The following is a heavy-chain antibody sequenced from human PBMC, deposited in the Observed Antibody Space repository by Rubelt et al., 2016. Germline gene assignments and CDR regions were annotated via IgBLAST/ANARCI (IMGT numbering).Heavy chain of an antibody. V-gene: IGHV1-69*10. Sequence: QVQLVQSGAEVKKPGSSVKVSCKASGGTFSSYAISWVRQAPGQGLEWMGGIIPILGIANYAQKFQGRVTITRDTSASTAYMELSSLRSEDTAVYYCARDHRDCGSYFYWGQGTLVTVSS. CDR2: IIPILGIA. D-gene: IGHD1-26*01. CDR3: ARDHRDCGSYFY. CDR1: GGTFSSYA. J-gene: IGHJ4*02.